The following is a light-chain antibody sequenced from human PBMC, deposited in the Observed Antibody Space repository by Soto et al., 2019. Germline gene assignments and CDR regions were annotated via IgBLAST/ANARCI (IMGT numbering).Light chain of an antibody. CDR2: WSS. CDR3: QQYYVTLWT. CDR1: QSVLYSSNNKNY. Sequence: DIVMTQSPDSLAVSLGERATINCKSSQSVLYSSNNKNYLAWYQQKPGQPPKLLISWSSIRESGVPDRFSGSGSGTDFTLTIISLQAEDGAFYYLQQYYVTLWTFRQGTKVEIK. J-gene: IGKJ1*01. V-gene: IGKV4-1*01.